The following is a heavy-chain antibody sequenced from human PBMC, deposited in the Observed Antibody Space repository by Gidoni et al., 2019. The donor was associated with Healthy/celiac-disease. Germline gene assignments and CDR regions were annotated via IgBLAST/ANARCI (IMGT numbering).Heavy chain of an antibody. V-gene: IGHV1-46*01. CDR3: ARESYSKYYYYGMDV. D-gene: IGHD6-13*01. CDR2: INPSGGST. CDR1: GYTFTSYY. J-gene: IGHJ6*02. Sequence: QVQLVQSGAEVKKPGASVKVSCKASGYTFTSYYMHWVRQAPGQGLEWMGIINPSGGSTSYAQKFQGRVTMTRDTSTSTVYMELSSLRSEDTAVYYCARESYSKYYYYGMDVWGQGTTVTVSS.